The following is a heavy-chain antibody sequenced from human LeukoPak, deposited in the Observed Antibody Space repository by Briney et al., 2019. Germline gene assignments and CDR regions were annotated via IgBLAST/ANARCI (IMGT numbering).Heavy chain of an antibody. CDR1: GFTFSSYA. CDR2: ISGSGGST. Sequence: PGGSLRLSCAASGFTFSSYAMSWVRQAPGKGLEWVSAISGSGGSTYYADSVKGRFTISRDNSKNTLYLQMNSLRAEDTAVYYCAKEREGQGFYYDSSGYDNDYWGQGTLVTVSS. D-gene: IGHD3-22*01. V-gene: IGHV3-23*01. CDR3: AKEREGQGFYYDSSGYDNDY. J-gene: IGHJ4*02.